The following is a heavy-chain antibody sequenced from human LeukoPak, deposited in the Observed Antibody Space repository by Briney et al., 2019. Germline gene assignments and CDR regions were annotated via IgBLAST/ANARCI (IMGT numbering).Heavy chain of an antibody. D-gene: IGHD5-18*01. CDR1: GGPISSGGYY. CDR3: ARRRGYSYTYYFDY. V-gene: IGHV4-31*03. J-gene: IGHJ4*02. CDR2: IYYSGST. Sequence: PSQTLSLTCTVSGGPISSGGYYWSWIRQHPGKGLEWIGYIYYSGSTYYNPSLKSRVTISVDTSKNQFSLKLSSVTAADTAVYYCARRRGYSYTYYFDYWGQGTLVTVSS.